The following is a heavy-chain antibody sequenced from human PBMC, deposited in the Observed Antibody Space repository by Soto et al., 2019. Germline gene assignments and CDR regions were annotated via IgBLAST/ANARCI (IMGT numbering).Heavy chain of an antibody. CDR3: ARRTPGTGYI. CDR2: IHYSGNTN. Sequence: SETLSLPCTVSGGSIHSSNVFWGWIRQSPGKGLEWIATIHYSGNTNYYNPSLKSRVTISGDSSKNQSSLKLSSVSAADTAVYYSARRTPGTGYIWGQGTMVS. CDR1: GGSIHSSNVF. D-gene: IGHD2-8*02. J-gene: IGHJ3*02. V-gene: IGHV4-39*01.